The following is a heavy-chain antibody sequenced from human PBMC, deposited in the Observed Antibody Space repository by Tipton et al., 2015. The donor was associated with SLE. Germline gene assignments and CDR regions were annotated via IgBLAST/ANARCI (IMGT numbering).Heavy chain of an antibody. V-gene: IGHV4-39*07. CDR1: GGSLTSSGFY. CDR2: IDYSGRT. CDR3: ARRTSGYAPDY. J-gene: IGHJ4*02. D-gene: IGHD5-12*01. Sequence: LRLSCTVSGGSLTSSGFYWGWFRQPPGTGLEWIGSIDYSGRTYYTPSLKSQLTISVDTSANQFSLKLNSVTAADTAFYYCARRTSGYAPDYWGQGTLVTVSS.